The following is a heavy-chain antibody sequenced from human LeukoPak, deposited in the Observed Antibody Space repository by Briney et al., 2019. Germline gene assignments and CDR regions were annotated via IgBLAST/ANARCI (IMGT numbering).Heavy chain of an antibody. Sequence: ASVKVSCKTSGYTFIDYYIHCVRQAPGQRLEWMGWINPNSGATKYAQKFQGRVSMTRDSSINTAYMDLTNLRSDDTAIFYCARVKKLMPEFEFWGQGTLVTVSS. D-gene: IGHD2-2*01. CDR1: GYTFIDYY. CDR3: ARVKKLMPEFEF. J-gene: IGHJ4*02. CDR2: INPNSGAT. V-gene: IGHV1-2*02.